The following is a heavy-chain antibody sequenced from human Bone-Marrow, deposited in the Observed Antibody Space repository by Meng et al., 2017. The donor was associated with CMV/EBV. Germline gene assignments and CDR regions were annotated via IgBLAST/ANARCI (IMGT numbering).Heavy chain of an antibody. D-gene: IGHD1-26*01. CDR1: GYTFTSYG. V-gene: IGHV1-18*01. CDR2: ISAYNGNT. CDR3: ARDRFPGHSGSYPLGY. J-gene: IGHJ4*02. Sequence: ASVKVSCKASGYTFTSYGISWVRQAPGQGLEWMGWISAYNGNTNYAQKLQGRVTMTTDTSTSTAYMELRSLRSDDTAVYYCARDRFPGHSGSYPLGYWGQRTLVTVSS.